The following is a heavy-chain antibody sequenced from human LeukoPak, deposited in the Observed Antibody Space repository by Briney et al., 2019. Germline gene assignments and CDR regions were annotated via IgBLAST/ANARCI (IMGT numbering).Heavy chain of an antibody. D-gene: IGHD2-15*01. CDR1: GYTFTGYY. CDR2: INPNGGGT. J-gene: IGHJ2*01. CDR3: ARGALYCSGGSCYSRVNYWYFDL. Sequence: ASVKVSCKASGYTFTGYYMHWVRQAPGQGLEWMGRINPNGGGTNYAQKFQGRVTMTRDTSISTVYMELSRLRSDDTAVYYCARGALYCSGGSCYSRVNYWYFDLWGRGTLVTVSS. V-gene: IGHV1-2*06.